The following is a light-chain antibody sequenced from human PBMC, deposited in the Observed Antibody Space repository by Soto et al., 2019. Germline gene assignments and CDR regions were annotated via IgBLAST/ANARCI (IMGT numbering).Light chain of an antibody. V-gene: IGKV3-20*01. CDR1: QSVSSSY. CDR2: DAS. Sequence: IVLTQSPATLSLSPGERATLSCRASQSVSSSYLAWYQHKPGQAPRLLIYDASSRATGIPDRFSGSGSGTDFTLTISRQEPEDFAVYYCQKYGSSPTFGQGAKVEIK. J-gene: IGKJ1*01. CDR3: QKYGSSPT.